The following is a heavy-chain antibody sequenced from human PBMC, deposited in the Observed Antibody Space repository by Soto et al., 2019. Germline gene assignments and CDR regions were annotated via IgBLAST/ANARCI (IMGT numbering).Heavy chain of an antibody. CDR1: GGTFSSYT. J-gene: IGHJ4*02. CDR3: ARVYCSGGSCYGIDY. D-gene: IGHD2-15*01. Sequence: LVKVSCKASGGTFSSYTISWVRQAPGQGLEWMGRIIPILGIANYAQKFQGRVTITADKSTSTAYMELSSLRSEDTAVYYCARVYCSGGSCYGIDYWGQGTLVTVSS. V-gene: IGHV1-69*02. CDR2: IIPILGIA.